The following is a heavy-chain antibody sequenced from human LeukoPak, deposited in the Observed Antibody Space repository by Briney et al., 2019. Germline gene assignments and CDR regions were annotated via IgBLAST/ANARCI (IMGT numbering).Heavy chain of an antibody. J-gene: IGHJ6*02. Sequence: SETLSLTCTVSGGSISSYYWSWIRQPPGKGLEWIGYIYYSGSPNYNPSLKSRVTISVHTSKKQFSLKLSPVTAADTAVYYCARSIAVAGIVSDYYYYGMDVWGQGTTVTVSS. D-gene: IGHD6-19*01. CDR3: ARSIAVAGIVSDYYYYGMDV. CDR1: GGSISSYY. V-gene: IGHV4-59*08. CDR2: IYYSGSP.